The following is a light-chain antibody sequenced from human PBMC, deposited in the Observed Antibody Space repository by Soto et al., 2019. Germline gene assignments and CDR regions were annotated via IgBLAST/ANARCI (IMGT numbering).Light chain of an antibody. CDR1: SSNIGAGYD. CDR2: NNH. Sequence: QSVLTQPPSVSGAPGQSVTISCTGTSSNIGAGYDIHWYQQPPGTAPKLVIYNNHNRPSGVPDRFSGSKPGTSGSLAITGLQAEDEADYFCQSYDGTLTGVIFGGGTKLTVL. CDR3: QSYDGTLTGVI. J-gene: IGLJ2*01. V-gene: IGLV1-40*01.